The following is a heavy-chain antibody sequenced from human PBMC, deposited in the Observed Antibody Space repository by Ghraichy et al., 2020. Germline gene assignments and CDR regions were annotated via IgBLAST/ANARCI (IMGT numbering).Heavy chain of an antibody. V-gene: IGHV3-21*01. CDR3: ARVDSGSYYFNYYYYMDV. J-gene: IGHJ6*03. Sequence: GSLRLSCAASGFTFSSYSMNWVRQAPGKGLEWVSSISSSSSYIYYADSVKGRFTISRDNAKNSLYLQMNSLRAEDTAVYYCARVDSGSYYFNYYYYMDVWGKGTTVTVSS. CDR1: GFTFSSYS. CDR2: ISSSSSYI. D-gene: IGHD1-26*01.